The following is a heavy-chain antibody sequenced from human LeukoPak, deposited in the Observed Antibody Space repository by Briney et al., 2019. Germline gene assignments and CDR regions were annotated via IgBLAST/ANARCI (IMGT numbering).Heavy chain of an antibody. CDR1: GFTFSSYG. CDR3: AKDPYYYGSGSYSGWFDP. J-gene: IGHJ5*02. Sequence: GGSLRLSCAASGFTFSSYGMHWVRQAPGKGLEWVAFIRYDGSNKYYADSVKGRFTIPRDNSKNTLYLQMNSLRAEDTAVYYCAKDPYYYGSGSYSGWFDPWGQGTLVTVSS. CDR2: IRYDGSNK. D-gene: IGHD3-10*01. V-gene: IGHV3-30*02.